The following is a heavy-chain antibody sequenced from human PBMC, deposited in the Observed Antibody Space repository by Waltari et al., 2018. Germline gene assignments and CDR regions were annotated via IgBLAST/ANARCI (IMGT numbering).Heavy chain of an antibody. V-gene: IGHV3-30*01. D-gene: IGHD3-16*02. CDR1: GFTFSSYA. Sequence: QVQLVESGGGVVQPGRSLRLSCAASGFTFSSYAMHWVRQAPGKGRGWVAVRSYNGSNKYYADSVKGRFTISRDNSKNTLYLQMNSRRAEDTAVYYCARVSPLLLARPRYWGQGTLVTVSS. CDR2: RSYNGSNK. CDR3: ARVSPLLLARPRY. J-gene: IGHJ4*02.